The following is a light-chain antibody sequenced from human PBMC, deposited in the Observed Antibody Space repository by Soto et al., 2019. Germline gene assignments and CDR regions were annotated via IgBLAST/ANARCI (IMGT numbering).Light chain of an antibody. V-gene: IGKV3-15*01. CDR3: QKYKDWPYT. Sequence: VMTQSPATLSVSPGETVSLSCRASQSVTTNLAWYQQKPGQAPRVLIYDVSTRAAGVPARFSGSGTGTQFTLTISSLKSDDFAVYYCQKYKDWPYTFGQGTKLEIK. J-gene: IGKJ2*01. CDR2: DVS. CDR1: QSVTTN.